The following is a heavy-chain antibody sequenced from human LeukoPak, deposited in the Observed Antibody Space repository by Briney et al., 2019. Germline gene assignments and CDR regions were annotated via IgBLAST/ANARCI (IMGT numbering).Heavy chain of an antibody. V-gene: IGHV1-2*02. CDR3: ASPKYGGEYYFDY. Sequence: ASVRVSCTASGYTFTDYYFHWGRQAPGPRLEWMGWISPSTGVTNYAQIFQGRVTMTRDTSLNTAYLELRTLRSDDTAMYYCASPKYGGEYYFDYWGQGTLVTVSS. CDR2: ISPSTGVT. J-gene: IGHJ4*02. CDR1: GYTFTDYY. D-gene: IGHD2/OR15-2a*01.